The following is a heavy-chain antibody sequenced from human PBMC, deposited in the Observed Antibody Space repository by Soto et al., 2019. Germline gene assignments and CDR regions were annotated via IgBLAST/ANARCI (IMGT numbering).Heavy chain of an antibody. D-gene: IGHD1-1*01. V-gene: IGHV4-4*02. CDR1: GDSINNTYW. Sequence: QVQLQQSGPGLVKPSGTLSLTCFVSGDSINNTYWWSWVRQAPEKGLEWIGEIYHTGGRSYMPSLRGRITLSVDTSKNQFSLRLASVSAADTAMYYCACLNGYNRSFDHWGRGTLVTVSS. CDR3: ACLNGYNRSFDH. CDR2: IYHTGGR. J-gene: IGHJ2*01.